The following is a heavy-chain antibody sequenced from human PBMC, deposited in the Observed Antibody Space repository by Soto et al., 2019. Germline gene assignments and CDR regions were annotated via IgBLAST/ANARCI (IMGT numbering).Heavy chain of an antibody. J-gene: IGHJ5*02. CDR2: IYYSGST. Sequence: SETLSLTCTVSGGSISSYYWSWIRQPPGKGLEWIGYIYYSGSTNYNPSLKSRVTISVDTSKNQFSLKLSSVTAADTAVYYCARCYYDSSGYYYSGPWGQGTLVTVSS. V-gene: IGHV4-59*01. CDR3: ARCYYDSSGYYYSGP. CDR1: GGSISSYY. D-gene: IGHD3-22*01.